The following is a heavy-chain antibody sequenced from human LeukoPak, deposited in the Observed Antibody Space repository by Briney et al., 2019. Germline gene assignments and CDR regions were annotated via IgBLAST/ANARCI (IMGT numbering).Heavy chain of an antibody. Sequence: SETLSLTCTVSGVSISSSNSYWGWIRQPPGKGLEWIGSIYYSGNTYYNASLKSQVSISIDTSKNQFSLRLTSVTAADTAVYYCARQTGSGLFILPGGQGTLVTVS. V-gene: IGHV4-39*01. CDR1: GVSISSSNSY. J-gene: IGHJ4*02. CDR3: ARQTGSGLFILP. CDR2: IYYSGNT. D-gene: IGHD3/OR15-3a*01.